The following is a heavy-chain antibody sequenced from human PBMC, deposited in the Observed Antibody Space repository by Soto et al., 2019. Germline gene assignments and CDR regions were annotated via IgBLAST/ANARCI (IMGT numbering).Heavy chain of an antibody. Sequence: QLQLQESGPGLVRPSQTLSLTCSVSGGSITSGGYYWGWIRRLPGKGLEWVAYVYSSGRTYYNPSLESRLSISQDATKSQFSLILSSVTVAETAIYYCARDHKGFSKAFDIWGQGAMVTVSS. J-gene: IGHJ3*02. D-gene: IGHD4-4*01. CDR2: VYSSGRT. V-gene: IGHV4-31*03. CDR3: ARDHKGFSKAFDI. CDR1: GGSITSGGYY.